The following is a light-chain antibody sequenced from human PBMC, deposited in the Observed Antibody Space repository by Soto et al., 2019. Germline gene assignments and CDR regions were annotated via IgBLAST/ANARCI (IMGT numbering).Light chain of an antibody. CDR1: QSIRSY. Sequence: DIQMTQSPSSLSASVGDRVTITCRASQSIRSYLNWYQQKPGKAPLLMIYAASNLQSGVPSRFSGSGSGTDFTLTISSLQPEDFATYYCQQRSNWPPGLTFGGGTKVEIK. J-gene: IGKJ4*01. V-gene: IGKV1-39*01. CDR2: AAS. CDR3: QQRSNWPPGLT.